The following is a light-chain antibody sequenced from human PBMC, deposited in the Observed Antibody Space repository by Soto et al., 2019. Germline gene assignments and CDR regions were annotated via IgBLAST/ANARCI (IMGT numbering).Light chain of an antibody. CDR2: EVS. J-gene: IGLJ2*01. V-gene: IGLV2-14*01. CDR1: SSDVGTYNF. CDR3: SSYTSSSTGV. Sequence: QSALTQPASVSGSPGQSITISCTGTSSDVGTYNFVSWYQQHPGKAPKLIIFEVSNRPSGVSNRFSGSKSGNTASLTISGLQAEDESDYYCSSYTSSSTGVFGGGTKLTVL.